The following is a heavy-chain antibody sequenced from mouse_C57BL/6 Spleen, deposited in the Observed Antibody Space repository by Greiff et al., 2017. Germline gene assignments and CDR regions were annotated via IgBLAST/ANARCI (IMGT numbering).Heavy chain of an antibody. V-gene: IGHV5-6*01. CDR2: ISSGGSYT. Sequence: EVKVVESGGDLVKPGGSLKLSCAASGFTFSSYGMSWVRQTPDKRLEWVATISSGGSYTYYPDSVKGRFTISRDNAKNTLYLQMSSLKSEDTAMYYCAGQGGLGEYFDVWGTGTTVTVSS. CDR1: GFTFSSYG. CDR3: AGQGGLGEYFDV. J-gene: IGHJ1*03.